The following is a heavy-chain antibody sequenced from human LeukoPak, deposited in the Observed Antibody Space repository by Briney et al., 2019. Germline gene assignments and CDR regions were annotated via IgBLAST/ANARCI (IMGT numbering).Heavy chain of an antibody. Sequence: GGSLRLSCAASGFTFSAYEMNWVRQAPGKGLEWASYIGSSGSTVYYADSVKGRFTISRDNAKNSLYMQMESLRDEDTAIYYCARDTLEYSNSPDALDIWGQGTMVTVSS. J-gene: IGHJ3*02. D-gene: IGHD4-23*01. CDR3: ARDTLEYSNSPDALDI. V-gene: IGHV3-48*03. CDR2: IGSSGSTV. CDR1: GFTFSAYE.